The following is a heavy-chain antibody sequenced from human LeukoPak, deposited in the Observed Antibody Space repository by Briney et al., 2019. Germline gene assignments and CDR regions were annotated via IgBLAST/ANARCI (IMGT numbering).Heavy chain of an antibody. CDR3: ARLKNYDFWSGYYFDY. J-gene: IGHJ4*02. V-gene: IGHV4-4*09. Sequence: SETLSLTCTVSGGSISSYYWSWIRQPPGKGLEWTGYIYTSGSTNYNPSLKSRVTISVDTSKNQFSLKLSSVTAADTAVYYCARLKNYDFWSGYYFDYWGQGTLVTVSS. CDR1: GGSISSYY. CDR2: IYTSGST. D-gene: IGHD3-3*01.